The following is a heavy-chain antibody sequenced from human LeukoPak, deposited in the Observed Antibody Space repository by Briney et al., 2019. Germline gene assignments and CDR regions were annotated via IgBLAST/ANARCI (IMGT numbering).Heavy chain of an antibody. J-gene: IGHJ3*02. D-gene: IGHD4-17*01. CDR1: GFTVSSNY. Sequence: AGGSLRLSCAASGFTVSSNYMSWVRQAPGKGLEWVSVIYSGGSTYYADSVKGRFTISRDNSKNTLYLQMNSLRAEDTAVYYCARGSTVTRGYSFDIWGQGTMVTVSS. V-gene: IGHV3-66*01. CDR3: ARGSTVTRGYSFDI. CDR2: IYSGGST.